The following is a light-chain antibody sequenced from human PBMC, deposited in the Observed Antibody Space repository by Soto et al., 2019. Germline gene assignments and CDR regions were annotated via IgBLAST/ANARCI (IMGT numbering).Light chain of an antibody. CDR1: QSINSW. CDR3: QQYNSYPYT. J-gene: IGKJ2*01. V-gene: IGKV1-5*03. CDR2: KAS. Sequence: DIRMTQSPSTLSASVGDRVTITCRASQSINSWLAWYHQKPGKAPKLLIYKASSLESGVPSRFSGSRSGTEFTLTISSLQPDDFATYYCQQYNSYPYTFGQGTKLEIK.